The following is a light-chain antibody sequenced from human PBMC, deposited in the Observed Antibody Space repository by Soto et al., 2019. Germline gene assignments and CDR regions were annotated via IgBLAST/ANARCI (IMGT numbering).Light chain of an antibody. CDR3: CSYAGGYVFEVI. J-gene: IGLJ2*01. CDR2: DVT. Sequence: QSVLTQPRSVSGSPGQSVTISCTGTSSDVDDYNYVSWYQQHPDTAPKLMIYDVTKRPSGVPDRFSGSKSGNTASLTISGLQAEDEADYYCCSYAGGYVFEVIFGGGTKVTAL. V-gene: IGLV2-11*01. CDR1: SSDVDDYNY.